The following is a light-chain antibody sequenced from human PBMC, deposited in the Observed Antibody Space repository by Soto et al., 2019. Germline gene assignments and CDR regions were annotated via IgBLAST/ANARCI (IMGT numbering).Light chain of an antibody. V-gene: IGKV3-15*01. CDR3: QQSNNWPWT. Sequence: EIVLTQSPGTLSLSPGERATLSCRASQSVSGKLAWHQQKPGQAPRLLIYDASTRATGIPARFSGSGSGTEFTLTISSLQSEDFAVYYCQQSNNWPWTFGQGTKVDIK. CDR1: QSVSGK. CDR2: DAS. J-gene: IGKJ1*01.